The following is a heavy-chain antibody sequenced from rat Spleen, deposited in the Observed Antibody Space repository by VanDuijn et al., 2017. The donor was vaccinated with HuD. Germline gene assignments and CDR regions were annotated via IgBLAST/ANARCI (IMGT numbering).Heavy chain of an antibody. J-gene: IGHJ3*01. CDR3: TTRPYYSSLNWFPY. CDR1: GFTFNNYD. CDR2: ISSDGGRN. Sequence: EVQLVESGGGLVQPGRSLQLSCAASGFTFNNYDMAWVRQTPTKGLEWVATISSDGGRNFYRDSVKGRFTISRDNAKSSLYLQMDSLRSEDTATYYCTTRPYYSSLNWFPYWGQGTLVTVSS. D-gene: IGHD1-2*01. V-gene: IGHV5-29*01.